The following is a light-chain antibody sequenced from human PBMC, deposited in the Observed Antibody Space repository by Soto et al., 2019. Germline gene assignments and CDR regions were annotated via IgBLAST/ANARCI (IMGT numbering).Light chain of an antibody. CDR1: SSDVGGYNY. CDR3: SSYTSSSVV. Sequence: QSVLTQPASVSGSPGQSITISCTGTSSDVGGYNYVSWYQQHPGKAPKLMIYDVSNRPSGVSNRFSGSKSGNTASLTISGHQAEDEADYYCSSYTSSSVVFGGGTQLTVL. J-gene: IGLJ2*01. V-gene: IGLV2-14*01. CDR2: DVS.